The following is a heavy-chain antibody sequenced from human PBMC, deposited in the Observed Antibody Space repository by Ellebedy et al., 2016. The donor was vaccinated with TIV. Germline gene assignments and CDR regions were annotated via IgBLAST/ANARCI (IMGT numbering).Heavy chain of an antibody. D-gene: IGHD2-15*01. CDR3: ARHDSPGYCSGGSCHGVNWFDP. J-gene: IGHJ5*02. CDR2: IYYSGST. V-gene: IGHV4-39*01. CDR1: GGSISSSSYY. Sequence: MPSETLSLTCTVSGGSISSSSYYWGWIRQPPGKGLEWIGSIYYSGSTYYNPSLKSRVTISVDTSQNQFSLKLSSVTAADTAVYYCARHDSPGYCSGGSCHGVNWFDPWGQGTLVTVSS.